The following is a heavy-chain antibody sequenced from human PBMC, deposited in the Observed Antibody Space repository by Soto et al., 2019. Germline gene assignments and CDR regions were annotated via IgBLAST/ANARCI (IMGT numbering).Heavy chain of an antibody. D-gene: IGHD5-12*01. CDR1: GGSISSGDYY. Sequence: QVQLQESGPGLVKPSQTLSLTCTVSGGSISSGDYYWSWIRQPPGKGLEWIGYIYYSGSTYYNPSLKSRVTISVDTSQNQFSLKLSSVTAADTAVYYCARAVEMATTDYYYYGMDVWGQGTTVTVSS. V-gene: IGHV4-30-4*01. CDR3: ARAVEMATTDYYYYGMDV. CDR2: IYYSGST. J-gene: IGHJ6*02.